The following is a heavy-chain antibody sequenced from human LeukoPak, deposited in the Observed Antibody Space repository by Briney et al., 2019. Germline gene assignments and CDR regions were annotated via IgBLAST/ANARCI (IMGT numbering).Heavy chain of an antibody. J-gene: IGHJ4*02. V-gene: IGHV4-39*01. CDR1: GRSISSSIHY. Sequence: PSETLSLTCTVSGRSISSSIHYWGWIRQPPGKGLEWIGNIYYSGNTFCNPSLKSRVTISVDTSKNQFSLKLSSVTAADTAVYYCARIPLKGSDTSGYEYWGQGTLVTVSS. CDR3: ARIPLKGSDTSGYEY. CDR2: IYYSGNT. D-gene: IGHD3-22*01.